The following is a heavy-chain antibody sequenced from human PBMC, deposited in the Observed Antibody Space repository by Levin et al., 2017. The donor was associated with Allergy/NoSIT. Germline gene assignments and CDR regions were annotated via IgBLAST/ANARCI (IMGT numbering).Heavy chain of an antibody. D-gene: IGHD3-10*01. J-gene: IGHJ4*02. CDR3: ARDLSAGGPTLWFGELGAFDY. V-gene: IGHV1-69*04. CDR1: GGTFSSYA. CDR2: IIPILGIA. Sequence: ASVKVSCKASGGTFSSYAISWVRQAPGQGLEWMGRIIPILGIANYAQKFQGRVTITADKSTSTAYMELSSLRSEDTAVYYCARDLSAGGPTLWFGELGAFDYWGQGTLVTVSS.